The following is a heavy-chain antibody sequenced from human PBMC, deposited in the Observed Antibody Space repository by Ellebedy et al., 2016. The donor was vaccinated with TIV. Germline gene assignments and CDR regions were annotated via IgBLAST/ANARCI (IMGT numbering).Heavy chain of an antibody. CDR3: ARDLYGDYFFDY. V-gene: IGHV3-23*01. J-gene: IGHJ4*02. D-gene: IGHD4-17*01. CDR2: ISGSGGST. Sequence: GESLKISXAASGFTFSSYAMSWVRQAPGKGLEWVSAISGSGGSTYYADSVKGRFTVSRDNAKNSLYLQMNSLRAEDTAVYFCARDLYGDYFFDYWGQGALVTVSS. CDR1: GFTFSSYA.